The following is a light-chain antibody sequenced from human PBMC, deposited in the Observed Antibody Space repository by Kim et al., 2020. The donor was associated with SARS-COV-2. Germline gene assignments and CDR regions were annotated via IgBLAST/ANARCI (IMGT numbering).Light chain of an antibody. CDR1: SSDVGGYNY. Sequence: GHPITISCTGTSSDVGGYNYVSWYQQHPGKAPKLMIYDVNNRPSGVSNRFSGSKSGNTASLTISGLQSEDEADYYCSSYTSSTSWVFGGGTKVTVL. J-gene: IGLJ3*02. CDR3: SSYTSSTSWV. V-gene: IGLV2-14*03. CDR2: DVN.